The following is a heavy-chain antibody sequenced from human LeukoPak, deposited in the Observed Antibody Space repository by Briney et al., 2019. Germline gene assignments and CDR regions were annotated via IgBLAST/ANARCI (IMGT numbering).Heavy chain of an antibody. Sequence: GGSLRLSCAASGFTFSSYDMHWVRQAPGKGLEWVAVISYDGSNKYYADSVKGRFTISRDNSKNTLYLQMNSLRAEDTAVYYCATPIAAAVFYYWGQGTLVTVSS. D-gene: IGHD6-13*01. CDR2: ISYDGSNK. V-gene: IGHV3-30*03. CDR3: ATPIAAAVFYY. CDR1: GFTFSSYD. J-gene: IGHJ4*02.